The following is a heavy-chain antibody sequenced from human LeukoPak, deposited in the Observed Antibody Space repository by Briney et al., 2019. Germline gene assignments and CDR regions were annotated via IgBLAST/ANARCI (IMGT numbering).Heavy chain of an antibody. CDR1: GFTFSHSW. Sequence: PGGSLRLSCAASGFTFSHSWMHWVRQAPGKGLVWVSRINSDGSSTTYADSVKGRFTISRDNAKNTVYLQMNSLRAEDTAVYYCGSGGWLLDYWGQGTLVTVSS. CDR3: GSGGWLLDY. V-gene: IGHV3-74*01. J-gene: IGHJ4*02. D-gene: IGHD1-26*01. CDR2: INSDGSST.